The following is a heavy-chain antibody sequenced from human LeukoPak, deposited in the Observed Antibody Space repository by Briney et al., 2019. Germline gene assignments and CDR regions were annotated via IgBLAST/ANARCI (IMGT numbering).Heavy chain of an antibody. V-gene: IGHV3-11*04. CDR2: ISSSGSTI. CDR3: AKDGHYGDHA. D-gene: IGHD4-17*01. CDR1: GFTFSDYY. Sequence: GGSLRLSCAASGFTFSDYYMSWIRQAPGKGLEWVPYISSSGSTIYYADSVKGRFTISRDNSKNTLYLQMNSLRAEDTAVYYCAKDGHYGDHAWGQGTLVTVSS. J-gene: IGHJ4*02.